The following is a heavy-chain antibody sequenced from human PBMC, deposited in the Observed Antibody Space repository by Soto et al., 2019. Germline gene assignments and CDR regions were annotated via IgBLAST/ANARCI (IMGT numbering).Heavy chain of an antibody. Sequence: PSETLSLTCAVYGGSFSGYYWSWIRQPPGKGLEWIGEINHSGSTNYNPSLKSRVTISVDTSKNQFSLKLSSVTAADTAVYYCASLGYCSSTSCPPNRFDYWGQGTLVTVSS. CDR3: ASLGYCSSTSCPPNRFDY. J-gene: IGHJ4*02. CDR1: GGSFSGYY. CDR2: INHSGST. V-gene: IGHV4-34*01. D-gene: IGHD2-2*01.